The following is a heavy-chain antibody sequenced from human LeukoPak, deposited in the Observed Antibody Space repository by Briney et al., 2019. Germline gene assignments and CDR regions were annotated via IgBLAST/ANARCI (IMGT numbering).Heavy chain of an antibody. D-gene: IGHD3-3*02. Sequence: GGSLRLSCAASGFTVSGNYMSWVRQAPGKGLEWVSVIYTSGNTYYADSVKGRFTISRDNSKNTLYLQMNSLRAEDTAVYYCARSLSHPLSNYYYYGMDVWGQGTTVTVSS. CDR1: GFTVSGNY. V-gene: IGHV3-66*01. J-gene: IGHJ6*02. CDR2: IYTSGNT. CDR3: ARSLSHPLSNYYYYGMDV.